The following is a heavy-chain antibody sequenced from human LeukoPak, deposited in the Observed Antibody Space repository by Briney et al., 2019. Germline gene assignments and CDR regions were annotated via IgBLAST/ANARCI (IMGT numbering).Heavy chain of an antibody. Sequence: ASVKVSCKASGYTFTSYDINWVRQATGQGLEWMGWMNPNSGNTGYAQKFQGRVTMTRNTSISTAYMVLSSLRSEDTAVYYCARVDYGDYGFDPWGQGTLVTVSS. J-gene: IGHJ5*02. V-gene: IGHV1-8*01. CDR2: MNPNSGNT. CDR3: ARVDYGDYGFDP. D-gene: IGHD4-17*01. CDR1: GYTFTSYD.